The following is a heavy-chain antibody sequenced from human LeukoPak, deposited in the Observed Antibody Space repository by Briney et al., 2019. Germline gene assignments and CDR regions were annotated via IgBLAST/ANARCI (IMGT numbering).Heavy chain of an antibody. V-gene: IGHV1-18*01. Sequence: SSVKVSCKASGYTYTSYGISWVRQAPGQGLEWMGWISAYNGNTNYAQKLQGRVTMTTDTSTSTAYMEQRSLRSDDTAVYYCARYAGTFGYYYYGMDVWGQGTTVTVSS. CDR1: GYTYTSYG. CDR3: ARYAGTFGYYYYGMDV. D-gene: IGHD1-7*01. CDR2: ISAYNGNT. J-gene: IGHJ6*02.